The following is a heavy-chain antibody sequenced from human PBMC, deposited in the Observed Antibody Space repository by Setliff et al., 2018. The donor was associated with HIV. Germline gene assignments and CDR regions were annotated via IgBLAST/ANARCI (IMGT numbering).Heavy chain of an antibody. J-gene: IGHJ4*02. Sequence: GGSLRLSCAASGLTFSNYAMIWVRQAPGKGLEWVAFIRYDGSNKYYADSVKGRFTISRDNSKNTLYLQMNSLRAEDTAVYYCAKAELSSGRYYFDYWGQGTLVTVSS. CDR1: GLTFSNYA. D-gene: IGHD6-19*01. CDR3: AKAELSSGRYYFDY. CDR2: IRYDGSNK. V-gene: IGHV3-30*02.